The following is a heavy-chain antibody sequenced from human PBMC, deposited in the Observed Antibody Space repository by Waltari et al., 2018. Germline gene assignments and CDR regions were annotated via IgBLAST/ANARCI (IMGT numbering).Heavy chain of an antibody. V-gene: IGHV3-30*02. D-gene: IGHD2-21*01. CDR1: GFNFSSYG. CDR2: IRYDGSNK. CDR3: VRDGIIPSRDYFDF. J-gene: IGHJ4*02. Sequence: QVQLVESGGGVVQPGGSLRLSCAASGFNFSSYGMHWVRQAPGKGLEWVAFIRYDGSNKFYADSVKGRFTISRDNSKNTLYLQMNSLRPEDTALYYCVRDGIIPSRDYFDFWGQGTLVTVSS.